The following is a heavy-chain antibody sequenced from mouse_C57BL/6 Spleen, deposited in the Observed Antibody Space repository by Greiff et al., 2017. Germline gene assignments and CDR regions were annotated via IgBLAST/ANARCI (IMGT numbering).Heavy chain of an antibody. V-gene: IGHV5-17*01. D-gene: IGHD1-1*01. J-gene: IGHJ3*01. Sequence: DVKLVESGGGLVKPGGSLKLSCAASGFTFSDYGMHWVRQAPEKGLEWVAYISSGSSTIYYADTVKGRFTISRDNAKNTLFLQMTSLMSEDTAMYYFARSITFAYWGQGTLVTVSA. CDR1: GFTFSDYG. CDR3: ARSITFAY. CDR2: ISSGSSTI.